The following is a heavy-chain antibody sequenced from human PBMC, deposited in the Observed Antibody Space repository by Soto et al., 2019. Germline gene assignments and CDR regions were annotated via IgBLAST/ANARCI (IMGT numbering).Heavy chain of an antibody. CDR2: IYYSVST. CDR3: ARAGQGDRRGYYPFDY. Sequence: SETLSLTCTVSGGSISSGDYYWSWIRQPPGKGLEWIGYIYYSVSTYYNSSLKSRVTISVDTSKNQFSLKLSSVTAADTAIYYCARAGQGDRRGYYPFDYWGQGTLVTVSS. D-gene: IGHD3-22*01. CDR1: GGSISSGDYY. V-gene: IGHV4-30-4*01. J-gene: IGHJ4*02.